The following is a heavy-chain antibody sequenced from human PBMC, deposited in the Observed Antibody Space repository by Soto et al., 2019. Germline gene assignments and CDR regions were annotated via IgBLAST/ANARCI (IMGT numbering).Heavy chain of an antibody. CDR3: ARGVYCSSTSCYQTSIEYSSSPDAFDI. V-gene: IGHV3-7*03. D-gene: IGHD2-2*01. J-gene: IGHJ3*02. CDR1: GFTFSSYW. Sequence: EVQLVESGGGLVQPGGSLRLSCAASGFTFSSYWMSWVRQAPGKGLEWVANIKQDGSEKYYVDSVKGRFTISRDNAKNSLYLQMNSLRAEDTAVYYCARGVYCSSTSCYQTSIEYSSSPDAFDIWGQGTMVTVSS. CDR2: IKQDGSEK.